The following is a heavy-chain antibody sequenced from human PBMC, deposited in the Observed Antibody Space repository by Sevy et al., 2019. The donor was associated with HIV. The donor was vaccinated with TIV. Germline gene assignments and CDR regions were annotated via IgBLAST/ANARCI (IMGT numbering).Heavy chain of an antibody. Sequence: ASVKVSCKASGYTFTSYGISWVRQAPGQGLEWMGWISAYNGNTNYAQKLQGRVTMTTDTSTSTAYMELRSLRSDDTAVYYCARHKSYYDFWSGYYWVVGRPWGGPNWFDPWGQGTLLTVSS. J-gene: IGHJ5*02. V-gene: IGHV1-18*01. CDR2: ISAYNGNT. D-gene: IGHD3-3*01. CDR3: ARHKSYYDFWSGYYWVVGRPWGGPNWFDP. CDR1: GYTFTSYG.